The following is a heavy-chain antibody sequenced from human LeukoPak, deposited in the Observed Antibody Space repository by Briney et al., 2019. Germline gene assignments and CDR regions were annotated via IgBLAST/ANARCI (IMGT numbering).Heavy chain of an antibody. CDR2: ISYDGSDK. J-gene: IGHJ5*02. V-gene: IGHV3-30*18. Sequence: GGSLRLSCAASGLTFSNYGMHWVRQAPGKGLEWVAVISYDGSDKYYADAVKGRFTISRDNSKNTLYLQMNSLKTEDTAVYYCAKDEYYYGSGSPLNWFDPWGQGTLVTVSP. CDR3: AKDEYYYGSGSPLNWFDP. D-gene: IGHD3-10*01. CDR1: GLTFSNYG.